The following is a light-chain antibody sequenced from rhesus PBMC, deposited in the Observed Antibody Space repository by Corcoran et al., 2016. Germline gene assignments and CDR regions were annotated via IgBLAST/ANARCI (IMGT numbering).Light chain of an antibody. CDR3: LQYSSSPYS. V-gene: IGKV1-22*01. Sequence: DIQMTQSPSSLSASVGDTVTITCQASQGISSWLAWYQQKPGKAPKLLIYKASSLQSGDPARFSGSGSGTDFTLTISSLQPEDFATYFCLQYSSSPYSFGQGTKVEIK. CDR2: KAS. CDR1: QGISSW. J-gene: IGKJ2*01.